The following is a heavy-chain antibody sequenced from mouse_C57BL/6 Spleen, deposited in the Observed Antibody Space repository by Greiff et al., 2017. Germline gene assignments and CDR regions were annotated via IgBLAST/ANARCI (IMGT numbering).Heavy chain of an antibody. Sequence: QVQLQQSGAELVKPGASVKISCKASGYAFSSYWMNWVKQRPGKGLEWIGQIYPGDGDTNYNGKFKGKATLTADKSSSTAYMQLSSLTSEDSAVYFCARDYGSSYAMDYWGKGTSVTVSS. D-gene: IGHD1-1*01. V-gene: IGHV1-80*01. CDR3: ARDYGSSYAMDY. CDR2: IYPGDGDT. CDR1: GYAFSSYW. J-gene: IGHJ4*01.